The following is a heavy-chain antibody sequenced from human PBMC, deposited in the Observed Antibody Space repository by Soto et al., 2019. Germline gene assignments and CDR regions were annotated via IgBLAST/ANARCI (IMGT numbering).Heavy chain of an antibody. V-gene: IGHV3-23*01. CDR2: ISGGGGST. J-gene: IGHJ4*02. CDR1: GFTFSSYG. D-gene: IGHD3-10*01. CDR3: ANRNDYGSGSYFPFDH. Sequence: EVQLLESGGGLVQPGGSLRLSCAASGFTFSSYGMSWVRQAPGKGLEWVSSISGGGGSTYYADSVKGRFTISRDNSKNTLYMNVSSMRAEDTAVYYCANRNDYGSGSYFPFDHWGQGTLVTVSS.